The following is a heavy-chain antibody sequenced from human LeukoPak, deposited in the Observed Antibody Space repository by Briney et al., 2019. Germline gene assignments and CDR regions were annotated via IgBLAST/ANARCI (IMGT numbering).Heavy chain of an antibody. CDR1: GGSISSSSYY. D-gene: IGHD6-13*01. J-gene: IGHJ6*02. CDR3: ARRSKGIAAAGTLYYYYYGMDV. V-gene: IGHV4-39*01. CDR2: IYYSGST. Sequence: SETLSLTCTVSGGSISSSSYYWGWIRQPPGKGLEWIGSIYYSGSTYNNPSLKSRVTISVDTSKNQFSLKLSSVTAADTAVYYCARRSKGIAAAGTLYYYYYGMDVWGQGTTVTVSS.